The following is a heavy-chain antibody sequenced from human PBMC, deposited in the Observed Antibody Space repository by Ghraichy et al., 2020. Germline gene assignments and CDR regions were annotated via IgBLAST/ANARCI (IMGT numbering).Heavy chain of an antibody. CDR2: SRNKADSYTK. CDR1: GFTFSDHY. D-gene: IGHD3-22*01. Sequence: GESLNISCSASGFTFSDHYMDWVRQAPGKGLEWVGRSRNKADSYTKEYAASVKGRFTISRDDSQNSLYLQMNSLKTEDTAVYFCARGHYYDGSTFSEDNLDYWGQGTRVTVSS. J-gene: IGHJ4*02. V-gene: IGHV3-72*01. CDR3: ARGHYYDGSTFSEDNLDY.